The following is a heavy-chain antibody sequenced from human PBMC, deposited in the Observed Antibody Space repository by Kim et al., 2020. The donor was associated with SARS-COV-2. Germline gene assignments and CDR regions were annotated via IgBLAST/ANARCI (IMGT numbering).Heavy chain of an antibody. V-gene: IGHV3-7*01. CDR1: GFTFSDFW. CDR2: IKKDGSSK. J-gene: IGHJ4*02. CDR3: VREAWTFDY. D-gene: IGHD1-1*01. Sequence: GGSLRLSCAASGFTFSDFWMSWVRQAPGKGLEWVANIKKDGSSKYFVDSVKGRFTISRDNTQNSLYLQMNSLRADDTAVYYCVREAWTFDYWGQGNLATVSS.